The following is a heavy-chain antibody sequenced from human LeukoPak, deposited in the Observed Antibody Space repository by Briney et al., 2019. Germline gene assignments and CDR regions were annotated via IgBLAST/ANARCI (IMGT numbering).Heavy chain of an antibody. V-gene: IGHV3-23*01. D-gene: IGHD6-19*01. Sequence: PGGPLRLSCAASGFTVSSNYMSWVRQAPGKGLEWVSVISRNGAHPYYIDSVRDRFTVSRDNSKNIMYLQMNSLRAEDAALYYCTTPGDSGWYNHWGQGTLVTVSS. CDR2: ISRNGAHP. J-gene: IGHJ4*02. CDR3: TTPGDSGWYNH. CDR1: GFTVSSNY.